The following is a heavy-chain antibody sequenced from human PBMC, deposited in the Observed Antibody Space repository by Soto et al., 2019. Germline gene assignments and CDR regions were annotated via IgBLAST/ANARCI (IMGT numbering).Heavy chain of an antibody. CDR3: ARLVWCGPFDH. V-gene: IGHV4-61*01. CDR1: GGSVSSGSYY. J-gene: IGHJ4*02. Sequence: QVQLQEWGPGLVKPSVTLSLTCTVSGGSVSSGSYYWSWIRQPPGKGLEWIGYIHYSGSTNYNPSLKSRVTISVNTSQDQFSLKLSSATAADTAVYYCARLVWCGPFDHWGQGTLVPLSS. D-gene: IGHD3-9*01. CDR2: IHYSGST.